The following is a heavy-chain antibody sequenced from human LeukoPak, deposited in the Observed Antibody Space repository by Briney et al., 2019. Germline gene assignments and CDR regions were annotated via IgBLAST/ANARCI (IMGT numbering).Heavy chain of an antibody. CDR3: ARDGGYYDFWSGYQADYYYMDV. CDR2: IIPIFGTA. J-gene: IGHJ6*03. V-gene: IGHV1-69*01. Sequence: GSSVKVSCKASGGTFSNYAISWLRQAPGQGLEWMGGIIPIFGTANYAQKFQGRVTITADESTSTAYMELSSLRSEDTAVYYCARDGGYYDFWSGYQADYYYMDVWGKGTTVTVSS. D-gene: IGHD3-3*01. CDR1: GGTFSNYA.